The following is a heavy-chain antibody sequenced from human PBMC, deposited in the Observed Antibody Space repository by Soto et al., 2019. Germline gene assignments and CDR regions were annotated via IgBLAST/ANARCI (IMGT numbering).Heavy chain of an antibody. J-gene: IGHJ6*02. V-gene: IGHV3-13*04. D-gene: IGHD3-16*02. Sequence: EVQLVESGGGLVQPGGSLRLSCAAYGFTFSSYDMHWVRQDTGKGLEWVSAIDTAGDTYYPVSVKGRFTISRENAKNSLYRQMNSMRAGDTAVYYCARSTPGSYHYYYGMDVWGQGTTVTSSS. CDR3: ARSTPGSYHYYYGMDV. CDR2: IDTAGDT. CDR1: GFTFSSYD.